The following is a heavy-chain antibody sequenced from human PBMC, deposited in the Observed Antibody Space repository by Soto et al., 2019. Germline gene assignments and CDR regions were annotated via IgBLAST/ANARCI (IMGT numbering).Heavy chain of an antibody. Sequence: EALKISCRGSGYSFTSYWIVGVRQMPGKGLEWMGIIYPGDSDTRYSPSFQGQVTISADKSISTAYLQWSSLKASDTAMYYCARKASTIFGVVKDYYYPYGMAVWGQGTTVLVSS. CDR3: ARKASTIFGVVKDYYYPYGMAV. D-gene: IGHD3-3*01. CDR2: IYPGDSDT. CDR1: GYSFTSYW. V-gene: IGHV5-51*01. J-gene: IGHJ6*02.